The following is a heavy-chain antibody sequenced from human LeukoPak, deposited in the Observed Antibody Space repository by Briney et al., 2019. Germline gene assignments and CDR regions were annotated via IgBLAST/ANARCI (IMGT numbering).Heavy chain of an antibody. D-gene: IGHD4-17*01. CDR1: GYTLTELS. J-gene: IGHJ4*02. Sequence: ASVKVSCKVSGYTLTELSMHWVRQAPGKGLEWMGGFDPEDGETIYAQKFQGRVTMTEDTSTDTAYMELSSLRSEDTAVYYCATDRRHGLRGDYYFGYWGQGTLVTVSS. CDR3: ATDRRHGLRGDYYFGY. CDR2: FDPEDGET. V-gene: IGHV1-24*01.